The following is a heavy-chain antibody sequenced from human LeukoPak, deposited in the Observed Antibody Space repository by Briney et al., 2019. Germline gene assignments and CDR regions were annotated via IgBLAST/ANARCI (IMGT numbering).Heavy chain of an antibody. J-gene: IGHJ5*02. CDR2: VYHNGST. V-gene: IGHV4-59*11. CDR3: ARTPGRLLNWFDP. D-gene: IGHD2/OR15-2a*01. Sequence: SETLSLTCTVSGGSITSHSWSWIRQPPGKGLEWIGCVYHNGSTNYNPSLKSRVTISLDMSNDQYSLKLTSVTAADTAIYYCARTPGRLLNWFDPWGQGSLVSVS. CDR1: GGSITSHS.